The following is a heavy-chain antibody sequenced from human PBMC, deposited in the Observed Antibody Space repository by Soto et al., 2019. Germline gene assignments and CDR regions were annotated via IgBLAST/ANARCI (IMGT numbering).Heavy chain of an antibody. CDR1: GCSFTSYW. Sequence: ESLKISCKTSGCSFTSYWIGWVRQMPGKGMEWMGNIYPYDSDTRYSPSFQGQVTISADTSITTAYLQWSGLRASDTAMYFCARHLVGSTRGNFDYWGQGTLVTVSS. J-gene: IGHJ4*01. D-gene: IGHD2-2*01. V-gene: IGHV5-51*01. CDR3: ARHLVGSTRGNFDY. CDR2: IYPYDSDT.